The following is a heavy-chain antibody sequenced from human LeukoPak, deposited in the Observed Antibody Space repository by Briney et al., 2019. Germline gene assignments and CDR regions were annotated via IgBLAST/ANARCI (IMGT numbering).Heavy chain of an antibody. CDR1: GFTFSNYE. D-gene: IGHD3-9*01. Sequence: GGSLTLSCAASGFTFSNYEMNRVRQAPGKGLEWVSYISSSGSTIYYADSVKGRFTISRDNAKNSLYLQMNSLRAEDTAVYYCARGGRYFDGLLGYWGQGTLVTASS. CDR2: ISSSGSTI. CDR3: ARGGRYFDGLLGY. J-gene: IGHJ4*02. V-gene: IGHV3-48*03.